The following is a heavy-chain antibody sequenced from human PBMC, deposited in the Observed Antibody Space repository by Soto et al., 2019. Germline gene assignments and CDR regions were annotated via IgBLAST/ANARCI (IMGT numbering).Heavy chain of an antibody. CDR2: IYYTGGT. J-gene: IGHJ4*02. Sequence: SETLSLTCSVSNGSINSAGHFWSWLRQHPGKGLEWLGYIYYTGGTYYNPSLQRRAAFSVDTSKTRFSLKLTSVTAADTAVYYCARGWGGFSLDYFDLWGKETLVTVSS. V-gene: IGHV4-31*03. CDR1: NGSINSAGHF. D-gene: IGHD3-16*02. CDR3: ARGWGGFSLDYFDL.